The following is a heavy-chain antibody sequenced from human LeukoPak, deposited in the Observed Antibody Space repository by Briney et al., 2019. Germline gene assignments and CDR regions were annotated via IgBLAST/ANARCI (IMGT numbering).Heavy chain of an antibody. CDR3: AKDIDSYSSGWYGGFDY. Sequence: QPGGSLRLSCAASGFTFDDYAMHWVRQAPGKGLDGVSGISWNSGSIGYADSVKGRFTISRDNAKNSLYLQMNSLRAEDTALYYCAKDIDSYSSGWYGGFDYWGQGTLVTVSS. CDR1: GFTFDDYA. CDR2: ISWNSGSI. D-gene: IGHD6-19*01. J-gene: IGHJ4*02. V-gene: IGHV3-9*01.